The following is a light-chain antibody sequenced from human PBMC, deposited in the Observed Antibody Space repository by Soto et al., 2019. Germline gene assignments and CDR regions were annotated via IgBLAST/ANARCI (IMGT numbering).Light chain of an antibody. CDR3: QQYHTWPIT. CDR2: GAS. J-gene: IGKJ4*01. Sequence: EVVLTQSPGTLSLSPGGRATLSCRASQSVSRRLAWYQQRPGQSPRLLISGASMRASGVPVRFIGSGSGTDFTLTITRLEPEDFAVYYCQQYHTWPITFGGGTKVEIK. CDR1: QSVSRR. V-gene: IGKV3-20*01.